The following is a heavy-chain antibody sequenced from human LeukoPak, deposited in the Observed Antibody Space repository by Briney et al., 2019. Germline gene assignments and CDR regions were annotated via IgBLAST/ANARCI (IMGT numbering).Heavy chain of an antibody. CDR3: ARDEKKYCGGVCSTYWYFDL. CDR1: GGSISSYY. J-gene: IGHJ2*01. Sequence: SETLSLTCTVSGGSISSYYWSWIRQPAGKGLEWIGRIYTSGSTNYNPSLKSRVTMSVDTSKNQFSLKLSSVTAADTAGYYCARDEKKYCGGVCSTYWYFDLGGRGPLVTVSS. D-gene: IGHD2-21*01. CDR2: IYTSGST. V-gene: IGHV4-4*07.